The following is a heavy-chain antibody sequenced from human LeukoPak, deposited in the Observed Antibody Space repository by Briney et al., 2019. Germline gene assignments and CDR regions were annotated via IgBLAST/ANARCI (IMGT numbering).Heavy chain of an antibody. D-gene: IGHD5-12*01. V-gene: IGHV1-69*13. CDR1: GGTFSSYA. J-gene: IGHJ6*02. CDR3: ARGRGYSGYDQYGMDV. Sequence: SVTVSCKASGGTFSSYAISWVRQAPGQGLEWMGGIIPIFGTANYAQKFQGRVTITADESTSTAYMELSSLRSEDTAVHYCARGRGYSGYDQYGMDVWGQGTTVTVSS. CDR2: IIPIFGTA.